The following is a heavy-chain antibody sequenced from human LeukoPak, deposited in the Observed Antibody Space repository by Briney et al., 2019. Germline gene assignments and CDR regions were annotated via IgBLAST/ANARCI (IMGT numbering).Heavy chain of an antibody. CDR2: INPTGGST. D-gene: IGHD5-12*01. J-gene: IGHJ6*03. CDR3: ARDDSGYDYFRSYYYYMDV. Sequence: ASVKVSCKASGYTFTSYYMHWVRQAPGQGLEWMGLINPTGGSTGYAQKFQGRVTMTRDMSTSTAYMELSSPRSEDTAVYYCARDDSGYDYFRSYYYYMDVWGKGTTVTVSS. V-gene: IGHV1-46*01. CDR1: GYTFTSYY.